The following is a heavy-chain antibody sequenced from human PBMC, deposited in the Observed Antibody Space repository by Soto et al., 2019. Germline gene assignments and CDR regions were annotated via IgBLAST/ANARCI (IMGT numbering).Heavy chain of an antibody. J-gene: IGHJ4*02. CDR3: ATSFRYFDN. V-gene: IGHV3-23*01. Sequence: GPLRLSCAGSVFTPTTTPLSWVRQPPGKGLEWVTTISGTAIRTYYVDSVKGRFFISRDNSKNTVTLQMNNLTLDDTAVYYCATSFRYFDNWGQGTRVTVSS. D-gene: IGHD3-9*01. CDR1: VFTPTTTP. CDR2: ISGTAIRT.